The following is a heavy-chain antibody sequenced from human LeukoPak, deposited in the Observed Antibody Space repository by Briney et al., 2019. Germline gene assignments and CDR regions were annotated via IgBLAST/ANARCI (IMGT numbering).Heavy chain of an antibody. CDR2: IYTRGST. Sequence: SETLSLTCTVSGGSISSYDWSWIRQPAGKRLEWIGRIYTRGSTNYNPSLKSRVIMSVDTSKNQFSLKLSSVTAADTAVYYCAREAYYYDSSGQNTLGYWGQGTLVTVSS. J-gene: IGHJ4*02. D-gene: IGHD3-22*01. CDR1: GGSISSYD. V-gene: IGHV4-4*07. CDR3: AREAYYYDSSGQNTLGY.